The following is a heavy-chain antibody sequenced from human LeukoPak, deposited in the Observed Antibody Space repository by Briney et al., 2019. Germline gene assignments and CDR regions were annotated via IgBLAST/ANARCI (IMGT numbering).Heavy chain of an antibody. CDR2: INPNSGGT. CDR1: GYTFTGYY. D-gene: IGHD2-2*03. V-gene: IGHV1-2*02. CDR3: ARAWSGGYCSSTSCYPLGAFDI. J-gene: IGHJ3*02. Sequence: GASVKVSCKASGYTFTGYYMHWVRQAPGQGLEWMGWINPNSGGTNYAQKFQGRVTMTRDTSISTAYMELSRLRSDDTAVYYCARAWSGGYCSSTSCYPLGAFDIWGQGTMVTVSS.